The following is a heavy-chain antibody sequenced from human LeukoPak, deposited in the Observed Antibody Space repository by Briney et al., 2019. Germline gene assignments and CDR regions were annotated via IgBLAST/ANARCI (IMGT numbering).Heavy chain of an antibody. D-gene: IGHD6-25*01. CDR1: GGSISGSY. CDR2: VYYRGNT. CDR3: ARTGYSSDYYSMDV. J-gene: IGHJ6*02. V-gene: IGHV4-59*01. Sequence: SETLSLTCTVSGGSISGSYWSWIRQPPGKGLEWIGYVYYRGNTDYNPSLKSRVTISVDMSKNQFSLKLRSVTAADTAVYYCARTGYSSDYYSMDVWGQGTTVTVSS.